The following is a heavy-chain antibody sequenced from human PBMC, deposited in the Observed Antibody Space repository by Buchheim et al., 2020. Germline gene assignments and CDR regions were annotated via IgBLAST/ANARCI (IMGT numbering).Heavy chain of an antibody. J-gene: IGHJ1*01. V-gene: IGHV4-59*01. D-gene: IGHD3-22*01. CDR1: GGSISSYY. CDR3: ARDGDYYDSSGYAYFQH. CDR2: IYYSGST. Sequence: QVQLQESGPGLVKPSETLSLTCTVSGGSISSYYWSWIRQPPGKGLEWIGYIYYSGSTNYNPSLKSRATISVETSKNQFSLKLSSVTAADTAVYYCARDGDYYDSSGYAYFQHWGQGTL.